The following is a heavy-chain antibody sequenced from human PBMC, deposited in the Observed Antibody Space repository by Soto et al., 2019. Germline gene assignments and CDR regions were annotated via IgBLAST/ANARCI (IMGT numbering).Heavy chain of an antibody. CDR2: ISSSSSYI. D-gene: IGHD7-27*01. CDR3: ARPWGHYYYYYYMDV. V-gene: IGHV3-21*01. CDR1: GFTFSSYS. Sequence: EVQLVESGGGLVQPGGSLRLSCAASGFTFSSYSMNWVRQAPGKGLEWVSSISSSSSYIYYADSVKGRFTISRDNAKNSLYLQMNSLRAEDTAVYYCARPWGHYYYYYYMDVWGKGTTVTVSS. J-gene: IGHJ6*03.